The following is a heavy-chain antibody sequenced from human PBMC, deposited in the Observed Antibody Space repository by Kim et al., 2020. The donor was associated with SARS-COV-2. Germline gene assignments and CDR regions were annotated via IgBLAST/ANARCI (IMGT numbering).Heavy chain of an antibody. D-gene: IGHD3-3*01. CDR2: IYYSGST. CDR1: GGSISSSSYY. CDR3: ARHERITIFGVVSIKGVFNWFDP. V-gene: IGHV4-39*01. J-gene: IGHJ5*02. Sequence: SETLSLTCTVSGGSISSSSYYWGWISQPPGRGLEWIGSIYYSGSTYYNPTLKSRVTKSVDTSKNQFSLTLSTVTAADTAVFYCARHERITIFGVVSIKGVFNWFDPWGQGTLVTVSS.